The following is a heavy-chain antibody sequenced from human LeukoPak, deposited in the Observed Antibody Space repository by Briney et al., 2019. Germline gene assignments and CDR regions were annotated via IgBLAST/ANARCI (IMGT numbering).Heavy chain of an antibody. J-gene: IGHJ4*02. Sequence: GGSLRLSCAASGFTFSSYSMNWVRQAPGKGLEWVSSISSSSSYIYYADSVKGRFTISRDNAKNSLYLQMNSLRAEDTAVYYCARDIEAVGATTADYWGQGALVTVSS. V-gene: IGHV3-21*01. CDR3: ARDIEAVGATTADY. D-gene: IGHD1-26*01. CDR1: GFTFSSYS. CDR2: ISSSSSYI.